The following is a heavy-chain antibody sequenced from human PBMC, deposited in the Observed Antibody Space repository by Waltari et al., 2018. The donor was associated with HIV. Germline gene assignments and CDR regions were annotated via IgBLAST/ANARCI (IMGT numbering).Heavy chain of an antibody. Sequence: QVQLVQSGAEVKKPGASVKVSCKASGYTFTGYYMHWVRQAPGQGLEWRGWINPNSGGTNNAQKFQGRVTMTRDTSISTAYMELSRLRSDDTAVYYCARTTVVTRWFDPWGQGTLVTVSS. J-gene: IGHJ5*02. CDR1: GYTFTGYY. D-gene: IGHD4-17*01. CDR3: ARTTVVTRWFDP. V-gene: IGHV1-2*02. CDR2: INPNSGGT.